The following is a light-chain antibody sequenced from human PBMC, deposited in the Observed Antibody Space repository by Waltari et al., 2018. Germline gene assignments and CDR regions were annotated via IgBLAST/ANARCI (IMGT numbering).Light chain of an antibody. Sequence: EIVMTQSPATLSVFPGERATLSCRASQSVATYLAWYQQKPGQAPRLLSHGASTRPTGIPARFSGGWSGTEFTLTISSLQSEDFAVYYCQQYNNWPLLTFGGGTRVEIK. CDR3: QQYNNWPLLT. CDR2: GAS. V-gene: IGKV3-15*01. CDR1: QSVATY. J-gene: IGKJ4*01.